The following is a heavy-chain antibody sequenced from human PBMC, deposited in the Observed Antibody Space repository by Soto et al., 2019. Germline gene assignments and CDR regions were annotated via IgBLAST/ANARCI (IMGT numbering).Heavy chain of an antibody. CDR2: ISSSSYI. V-gene: IGHV3-21*01. CDR3: ARDQANWGYAFDI. D-gene: IGHD7-27*01. CDR1: GFTFSSYS. J-gene: IGHJ3*02. Sequence: GGSLRLSCAASGFTFSSYSMNWVRQAPGKGLEWVSSISSSSYIYYADSVKGRFTISRDNAKNSLYLQMNSLRAEDTAVYYCARDQANWGYAFDIWGQGTMVTVSS.